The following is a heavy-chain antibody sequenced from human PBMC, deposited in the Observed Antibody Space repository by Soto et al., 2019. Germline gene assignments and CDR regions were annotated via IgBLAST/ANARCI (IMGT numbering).Heavy chain of an antibody. D-gene: IGHD3-3*01. J-gene: IGHJ4*02. CDR2: IYYSGST. Sequence: SETLSLTCTVSGGSISSSSYYWGWIRQPPGKGLEWIGSIYYSGSTYYNPSLKSRVTISVDTSKNQFPLKLSSVTAADTAVYYCARHLGAAYYDFLNWGLDYWGQGTLVTVSS. V-gene: IGHV4-39*01. CDR3: ARHLGAAYYDFLNWGLDY. CDR1: GGSISSSSYY.